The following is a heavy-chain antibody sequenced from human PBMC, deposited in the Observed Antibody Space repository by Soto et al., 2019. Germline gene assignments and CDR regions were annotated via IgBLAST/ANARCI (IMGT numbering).Heavy chain of an antibody. CDR1: GGSFSGYY. V-gene: IGHV4-34*01. Sequence: SETLSLTCAVYGGSFSGYYWSWIRQPPGKGLEWIGEINHSGSTNYNPSLKSRVTISVDTSKNQFSLKLSSVTAADTAVYYCARGSPLDYSSLDYWGQGTLVTVS. CDR2: INHSGST. CDR3: ARGSPLDYSSLDY. J-gene: IGHJ4*02. D-gene: IGHD6-13*01.